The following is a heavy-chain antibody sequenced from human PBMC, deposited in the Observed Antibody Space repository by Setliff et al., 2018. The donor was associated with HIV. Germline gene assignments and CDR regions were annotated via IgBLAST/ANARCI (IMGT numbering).Heavy chain of an antibody. D-gene: IGHD4-17*01. Sequence: PSETLSLTCAVYGGSFSGFDWNWSWIRQPPGKGLEWIGEINHSDFTNYNPSLKSRITISVDTSKNQFSLKVSSVTAADAAVYYCARHVTVTYSHFDHWGQGALVTVSS. CDR1: GGSFSGFD. CDR3: ARHVTVTYSHFDH. CDR2: INHSDFT. J-gene: IGHJ4*02. V-gene: IGHV4-34*10.